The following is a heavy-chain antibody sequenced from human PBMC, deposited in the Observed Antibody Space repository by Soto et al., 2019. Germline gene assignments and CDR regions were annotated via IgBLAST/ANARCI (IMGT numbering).Heavy chain of an antibody. CDR1: GYTFTSYA. CDR3: ARGPGSWYYYYMDV. Sequence: ASVKVSCKASGYTFTSYAMHWVRQAPGQRLEWMGWINAGNGNTKYSQKFQGRVTITRDTSASTAYMELSSLRSEDTAVYYCARGPGSWYYYYMDVWGKGTTVTVSS. CDR2: INAGNGNT. V-gene: IGHV1-3*01. J-gene: IGHJ6*03. D-gene: IGHD6-13*01.